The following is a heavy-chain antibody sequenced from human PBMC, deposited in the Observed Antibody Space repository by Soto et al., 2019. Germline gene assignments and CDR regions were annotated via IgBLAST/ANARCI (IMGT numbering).Heavy chain of an antibody. Sequence: SETLSLTFTVSGGSISSGGYYWSWIRQHPGKGLEWIGYIYYSGSTYYNPSLKSRVTISVDTSKNQFSLKLSSVTAADTAVYYCARVGYYDSSGYSVSWFDPWGQGTLVTVSS. D-gene: IGHD3-22*01. CDR3: ARVGYYDSSGYSVSWFDP. J-gene: IGHJ5*02. CDR2: IYYSGST. V-gene: IGHV4-31*03. CDR1: GGSISSGGYY.